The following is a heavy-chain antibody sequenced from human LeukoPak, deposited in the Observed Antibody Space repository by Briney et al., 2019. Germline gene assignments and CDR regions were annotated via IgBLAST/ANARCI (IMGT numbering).Heavy chain of an antibody. Sequence: PGGSLRLSCAASGFTFSNYSMHWVRQAPAKGLEWVLSIAFVGRNTHYAVSVEGRFTISRQDTNNALHLLLNSLRAEDTAIYCCAMYCCSGGVPLDIWGQGTLVTVSS. D-gene: IGHD2-15*01. J-gene: IGHJ4*02. CDR3: AMYCCSGGVPLDI. V-gene: IGHV3-23*03. CDR1: GFTFSNYS. CDR2: IAFVGRNT.